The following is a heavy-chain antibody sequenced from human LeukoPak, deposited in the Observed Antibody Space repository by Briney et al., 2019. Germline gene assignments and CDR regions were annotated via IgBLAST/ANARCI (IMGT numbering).Heavy chain of an antibody. J-gene: IGHJ4*02. Sequence: PGGSLRLSCAASGFTFSSYSMNWVRQAPGKGLEWVSYISSSGSTIYYADSVKGRFTISRDNAKNSLYLQMNSLRAEDTAVYYCARDLEPYYYGSGSYYNVGYWGQGTLVTVSS. CDR2: ISSSGSTI. V-gene: IGHV3-48*04. CDR1: GFTFSSYS. CDR3: ARDLEPYYYGSGSYYNVGY. D-gene: IGHD3-10*01.